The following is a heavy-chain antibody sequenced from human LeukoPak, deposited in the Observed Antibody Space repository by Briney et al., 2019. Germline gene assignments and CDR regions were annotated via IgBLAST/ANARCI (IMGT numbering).Heavy chain of an antibody. CDR2: IHHSGST. D-gene: IGHD2-2*02. J-gene: IGHJ3*02. Sequence: PSETLSLICAVSGYSISSGYYWGWIRQPPGKGLEWIGTIHHSGSTYYNPSLKSRVTISVDTSKNQFPLMSKNQFSLKLSSVTAADTAVYYCARAVPATIDAFDIWAKGQWSPSLQ. V-gene: IGHV4-38-2*01. CDR1: GYSISSGYY. CDR3: ARAVPATIDAFDI.